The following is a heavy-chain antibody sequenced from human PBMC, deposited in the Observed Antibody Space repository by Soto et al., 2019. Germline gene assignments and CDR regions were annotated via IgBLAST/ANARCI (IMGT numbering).Heavy chain of an antibody. J-gene: IGHJ5*02. V-gene: IGHV1-46*01. CDR3: AREMAEYGSGP. D-gene: IGHD4-17*01. CDR2: INPSGGST. Sequence: QVQLVQSGAEVKKPGASVKVSCKASGYTFTSYYMHWVRQAPGQGLEWMGIINPSGGSTSYAQKFQGRGTTTRDTSTRTGYVELSSLRSDDPAVYYCAREMAEYGSGPWGRGTLVAVAS. CDR1: GYTFTSYY.